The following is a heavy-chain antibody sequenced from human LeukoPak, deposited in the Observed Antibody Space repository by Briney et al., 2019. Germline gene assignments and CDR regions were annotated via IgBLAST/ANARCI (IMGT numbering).Heavy chain of an antibody. D-gene: IGHD2-2*01. V-gene: IGHV3-30*02. Sequence: PGGSLRLSCAASGFTFSSYGMHWVRQAPGKGLEWVAFIRYDGSNKYYADSVKGRFTISRDNSKNTLYLQMNSLRAEDTAVYYCANWVDIVVVPAASRRGGDYMDVWGKGTTVTVSS. J-gene: IGHJ6*03. CDR3: ANWVDIVVVPAASRRGGDYMDV. CDR2: IRYDGSNK. CDR1: GFTFSSYG.